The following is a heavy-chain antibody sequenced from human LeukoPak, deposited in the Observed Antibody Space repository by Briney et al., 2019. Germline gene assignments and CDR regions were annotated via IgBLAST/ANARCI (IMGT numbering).Heavy chain of an antibody. CDR2: VYYSGST. Sequence: SETLSLTCTVSGGSISSYYWSWIRQPPGKGLEWIGYVYYSGSTNYNPFLKSRVTISVDTSKNQFSLKLSSVTAADTAVYYCARGTPYYYGMDVWGQGTTVTVSS. CDR3: ARGTPYYYGMDV. CDR1: GGSISSYY. V-gene: IGHV4-59*01. J-gene: IGHJ6*02.